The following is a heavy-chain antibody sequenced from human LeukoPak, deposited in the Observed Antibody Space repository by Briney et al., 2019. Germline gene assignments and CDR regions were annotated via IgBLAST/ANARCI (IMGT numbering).Heavy chain of an antibody. V-gene: IGHV3-23*01. CDR1: GFTFSDFA. J-gene: IGHJ4*02. CDR2: TFQGGGEI. CDR3: AKAQSYGYSDY. D-gene: IGHD3-16*01. Sequence: GGSLRPSCAASGFTFSDFAMIWVRQPPGKGLEWVSSTFQGGGEIHYADSVRGRFTISRDNSRSTLFLQMNSLRGEDTAIYYCAKAQSYGYSDYWGQGTLVAVSS.